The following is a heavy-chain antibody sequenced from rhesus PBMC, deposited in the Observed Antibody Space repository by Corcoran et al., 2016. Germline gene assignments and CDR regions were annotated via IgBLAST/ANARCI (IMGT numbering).Heavy chain of an antibody. CDR2: NNGKSGSA. D-gene: IGHD3-3*01. CDR3: ARPNLDWLFGYGLDS. CDR1: GASISSNW. J-gene: IGHJ6*01. V-gene: IGHV4-80*01. Sequence: QVQLQESGPGLVKPSETLSLTCTVSGASISSNWWSWIRQPPGKGLEWIGENNGKSGSATHAPSLQRRVTISTGACKNQFCLKLRSVTAADTAVYYCARPNLDWLFGYGLDSWGQGVVVTVSS.